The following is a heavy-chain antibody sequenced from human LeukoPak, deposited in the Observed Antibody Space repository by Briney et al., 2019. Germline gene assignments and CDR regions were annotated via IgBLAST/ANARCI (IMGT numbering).Heavy chain of an antibody. CDR3: AREVSEHYYYYYGMDV. CDR2: IIPIFGIA. V-gene: IGHV1-69*04. CDR1: GGAFSSYA. Sequence: ASVKVSCKASGGAFSSYAISWVRQAPGQGLEWMGRIIPIFGIANYAQKFQGRVTITADKSTSTAYVELSSLRSEDTAVYYCAREVSEHYYYYYGMDVWGQGTTVTVSS. J-gene: IGHJ6*02.